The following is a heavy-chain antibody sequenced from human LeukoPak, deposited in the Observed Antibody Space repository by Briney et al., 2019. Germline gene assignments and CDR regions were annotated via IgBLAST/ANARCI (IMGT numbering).Heavy chain of an antibody. CDR1: GYTFTGYY. D-gene: IGHD3-3*01. CDR3: ARVNRYYDFWSGTSYYYMDV. Sequence: PGASVKVSCKASGYTFTGYYMHWVRQAPGQGLEWMGRINPNSGGTNYAQKLQGRVTMTTDTSTSTAYMELRSLRSDDTAVYYCARVNRYYDFWSGTSYYYMDVWGKGTTVTVSS. V-gene: IGHV1-2*02. J-gene: IGHJ6*03. CDR2: INPNSGGT.